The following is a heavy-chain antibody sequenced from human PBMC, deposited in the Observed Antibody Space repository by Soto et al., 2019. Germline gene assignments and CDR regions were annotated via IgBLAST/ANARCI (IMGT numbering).Heavy chain of an antibody. CDR3: TRDTPPFDH. CDR1: GFIFGDYF. Sequence: SLRLSCTASGFIFGDYFMSWFRQAPGKGLEWVGCIRSKGYGGTTEYAASVEGRFTISRDDSKSIAYLQMNSLKTEDTAVYYCTRDTPPFDHWGQGTLVPVSS. CDR2: IRSKGYGGTT. J-gene: IGHJ4*02. V-gene: IGHV3-49*03.